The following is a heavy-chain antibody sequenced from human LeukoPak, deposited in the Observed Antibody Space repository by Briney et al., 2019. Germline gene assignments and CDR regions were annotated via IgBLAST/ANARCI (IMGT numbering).Heavy chain of an antibody. D-gene: IGHD1-26*01. Sequence: TETLSLTCTVSGGSISSYYWSWIRQPPGKGLEWIGYIYYSGSTNYNPSLKSRVTISVDTSKNQFSLKLSSVTAADTAVYYCATSGSYPGGWFDPWGQGTLVTVSS. CDR1: GGSISSYY. V-gene: IGHV4-59*01. CDR2: IYYSGST. CDR3: ATSGSYPGGWFDP. J-gene: IGHJ5*02.